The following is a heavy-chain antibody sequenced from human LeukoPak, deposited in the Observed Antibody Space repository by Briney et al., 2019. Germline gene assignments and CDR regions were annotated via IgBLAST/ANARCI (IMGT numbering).Heavy chain of an antibody. CDR1: GFTFSHFC. D-gene: IGHD4-11*01. CDR3: AKDAQRGFDFSNSLES. J-gene: IGHJ4*02. V-gene: IGHV3-33*06. Sequence: PGKSLRLSCTTSGFTFSHFCMHWVRQAPDKGLEWVSLIWSDGTDKYYGDSVKGRFTISRDNSENTVYLQMNSLRVEDTAVYYCAKDAQRGFDFSNSLESWGQGTLVTVSS. CDR2: IWSDGTDK.